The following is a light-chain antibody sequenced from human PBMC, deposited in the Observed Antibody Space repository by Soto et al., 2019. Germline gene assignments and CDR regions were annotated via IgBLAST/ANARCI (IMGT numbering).Light chain of an antibody. CDR1: QSLSSW. Sequence: DIQMTQSPSTLSASVGDRVTITCRASQSLSSWLAWYQQKPGKAPKVLIYKASTLESGVPSRFSGSGSGTEFPLAISSLQPDDFATYYCQQYNSFPWTFGQGTKVEI. J-gene: IGKJ1*01. CDR2: KAS. V-gene: IGKV1-5*03. CDR3: QQYNSFPWT.